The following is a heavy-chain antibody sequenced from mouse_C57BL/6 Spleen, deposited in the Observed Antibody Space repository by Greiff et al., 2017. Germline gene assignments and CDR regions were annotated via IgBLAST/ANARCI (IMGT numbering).Heavy chain of an antibody. J-gene: IGHJ2*01. Sequence: EVKLVESGGGLVQPGGSMKLSCVASGFTFSNYWMNWVRQAPEKGLEWVAQIRLKSDNYATHYAESGKGRFTISRDDSKRSVYLQMNNLRAADTRIYYCTGGTALAVFDYWGQGTTLTVSS. V-gene: IGHV6-3*01. CDR2: IRLKSDNYAT. D-gene: IGHD3-2*01. CDR1: GFTFSNYW. CDR3: TGGTALAVFDY.